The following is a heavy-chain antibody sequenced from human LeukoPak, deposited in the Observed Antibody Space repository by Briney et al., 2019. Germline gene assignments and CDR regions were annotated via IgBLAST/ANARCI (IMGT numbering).Heavy chain of an antibody. Sequence: GGSLRLSCVASGLAFSSYGMHWVRQPPGKGLEWVTFIRYDGEKKHYVDSVKGRFTISRDNSKNTLYLQINNLRPEDTAVYYCATTVLGRADWLDPWGLGTLVTVSS. D-gene: IGHD7-27*01. CDR1: GLAFSSYG. J-gene: IGHJ5*02. CDR2: IRYDGEKK. V-gene: IGHV3-30*02. CDR3: ATTVLGRADWLDP.